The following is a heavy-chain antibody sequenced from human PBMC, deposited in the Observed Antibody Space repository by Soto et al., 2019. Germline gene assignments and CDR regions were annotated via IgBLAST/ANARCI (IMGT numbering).Heavy chain of an antibody. V-gene: IGHV3-23*01. CDR1: GFTFSSYT. Sequence: GGSLRLSCAASGFTFSSYTMSWVRQAPGKGLEWVSAISGSGGSTYYADSVKGRFTISRDNSKNTLYLQMNSLRAEDTAVYYCAKDNFLQQWLVFHFDYWGQGTLVTVSS. D-gene: IGHD6-19*01. CDR3: AKDNFLQQWLVFHFDY. J-gene: IGHJ4*02. CDR2: ISGSGGST.